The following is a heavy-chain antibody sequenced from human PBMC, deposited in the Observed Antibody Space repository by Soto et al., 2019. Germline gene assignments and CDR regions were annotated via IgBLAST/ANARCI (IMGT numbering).Heavy chain of an antibody. Sequence: QVQLVESGGGVVQPGRSLRLSCAASGFTFSNNAMHWVRQAPGKGLEWVAVIWYDGSNKFYADSVKGRFTISRDNSQNALFLQMNSLRVEDTAIYYCARELRSWFDPWGQGTLVTVYS. V-gene: IGHV3-33*01. CDR2: IWYDGSNK. CDR1: GFTFSNNA. CDR3: ARELRSWFDP. J-gene: IGHJ5*02.